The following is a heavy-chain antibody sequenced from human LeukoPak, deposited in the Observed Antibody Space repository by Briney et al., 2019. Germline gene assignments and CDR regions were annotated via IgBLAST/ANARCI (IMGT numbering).Heavy chain of an antibody. V-gene: IGHV4-39*02. CDR2: TYYTGSA. D-gene: IGHD5-24*01. Sequence: SETLSLTCTVSGGSITSGSYHWGWIRQSPGKGLAWIGNTYYTGSAYYRPSLQSRASISVDTSKKEFSLKLTSVTAADTAVYYCARDRDGYAYSFDYWGQGTLVTVSS. CDR1: GGSITSGSYH. J-gene: IGHJ4*02. CDR3: ARDRDGYAYSFDY.